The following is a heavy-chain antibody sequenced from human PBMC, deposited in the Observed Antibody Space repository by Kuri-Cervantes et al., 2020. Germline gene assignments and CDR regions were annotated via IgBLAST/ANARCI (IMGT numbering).Heavy chain of an antibody. CDR2: IGGRGGST. V-gene: IGHV3-23*01. Sequence: ETLSLTCTVSGGSISSSNWWSWVRQAPGKGLGWVSSIGGRGGSTYYSDSVRGRFTISRDNSKNTLYLQMSSLRAEDTAIYYCAKDRGDYPESSRFDPWGQGTLVTVSS. CDR1: GGSISSSN. D-gene: IGHD4-17*01. CDR3: AKDRGDYPESSRFDP. J-gene: IGHJ5*02.